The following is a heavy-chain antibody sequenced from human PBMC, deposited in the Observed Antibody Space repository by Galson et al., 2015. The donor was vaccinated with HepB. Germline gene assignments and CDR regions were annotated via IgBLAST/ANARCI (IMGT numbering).Heavy chain of an antibody. J-gene: IGHJ4*02. CDR1: GFTFTSYA. CDR3: AKDGIMVANNPWHFHY. V-gene: IGHV3-23*01. D-gene: IGHD2-8*01. Sequence: SLRLSCASSGFTFTSYALGWVRQAPGKGLEWVASITSSGGNTYYTDSVKGRFSISRDNSKNTLVLQLNSLRVEDTAVYYCAKDGIMVANNPWHFHYWGQGTLVTVSS. CDR2: ITSSGGNT.